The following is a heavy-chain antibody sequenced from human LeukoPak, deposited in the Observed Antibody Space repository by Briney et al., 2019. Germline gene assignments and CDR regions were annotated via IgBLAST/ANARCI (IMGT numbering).Heavy chain of an antibody. D-gene: IGHD2-8*01. V-gene: IGHV3-21*01. CDR1: GFTFSSHG. CDR2: ISSSSSYI. J-gene: IGHJ4*02. Sequence: GGSLRLSCAASGFTFSSHGMNWVRQAPGKGLEWVSSISSSSSYIYYADSVKGRFTISRDNAKNSVYLQMNSLRAEDTAVYYCARDDCTNGVCYYYFDYWGQGTLVTVSS. CDR3: ARDDCTNGVCYYYFDY.